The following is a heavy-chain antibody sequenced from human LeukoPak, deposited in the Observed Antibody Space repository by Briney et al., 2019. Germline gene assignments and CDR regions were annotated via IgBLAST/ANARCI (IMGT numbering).Heavy chain of an antibody. D-gene: IGHD2-2*01. V-gene: IGHV1-18*01. CDR1: GYTFTSYC. CDR2: ISAYNGNT. CDR3: ARLYCSSTSCYYYFDY. J-gene: IGHJ4*02. Sequence: ASVKVSCTASGYTFTSYCISWVRQAPGQGLEWMGWISAYNGNTNYAQKLQGRVTMTTDTSTSTAYMELRSLRSGDTAVYYCARLYCSSTSCYYYFDYWGQGTLVTVSS.